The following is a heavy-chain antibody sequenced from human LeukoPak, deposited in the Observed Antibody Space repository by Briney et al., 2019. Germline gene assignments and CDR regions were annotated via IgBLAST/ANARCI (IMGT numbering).Heavy chain of an antibody. D-gene: IGHD3-10*01. V-gene: IGHV1-24*01. J-gene: IGHJ4*02. CDR1: GDTLTELS. Sequence: ASVKVSCKLSGDTLTELSMHWARQSPGKGLEWMGGFVPEDGETIYAQKFQGRVTTTEDTSTDTAYMELSSLRSDDTAVYFCATLPRGHLFDSWGQGTLVTVSS. CDR3: ATLPRGHLFDS. CDR2: FVPEDGET.